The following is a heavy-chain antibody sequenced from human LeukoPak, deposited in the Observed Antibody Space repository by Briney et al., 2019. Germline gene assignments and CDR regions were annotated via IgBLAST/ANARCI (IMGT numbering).Heavy chain of an antibody. Sequence: SETLSLTCTVSGGSISSYYWSWIRQPPGKGLEWIGYIYYSGSTNYNPSLKSRVTISVDTSKNQFSLHLNSVTPEDTAVYYCARELHTTNWYAVDYWGQGTLVTVSS. CDR3: ARELHTTNWYAVDY. D-gene: IGHD6-13*01. V-gene: IGHV4-59*12. CDR2: IYYSGST. J-gene: IGHJ4*02. CDR1: GGSISSYY.